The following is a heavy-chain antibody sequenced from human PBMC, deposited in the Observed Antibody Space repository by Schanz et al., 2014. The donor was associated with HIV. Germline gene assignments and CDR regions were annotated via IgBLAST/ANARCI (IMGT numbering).Heavy chain of an antibody. D-gene: IGHD3-22*01. Sequence: QVQLVQSGTEVKKPGASVKVSCKASGYSFTSYGISWVRQAPGQGPEWMGWINPNSGGTNYAQKFQGRVTMTRDTSISTAYMELSRLRSDDTAVYYCAYSSGFYQYSYGMDVWGQGTTVTVSS. J-gene: IGHJ6*02. V-gene: IGHV1-2*02. CDR2: INPNSGGT. CDR1: GYSFTSYG. CDR3: AYSSGFYQYSYGMDV.